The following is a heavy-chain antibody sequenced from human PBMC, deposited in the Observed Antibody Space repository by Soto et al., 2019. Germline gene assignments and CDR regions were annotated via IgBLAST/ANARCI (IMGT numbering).Heavy chain of an antibody. J-gene: IGHJ6*02. CDR3: TRKTPPTGMEV. CDR1: GFTLSSYD. Sequence: ESGGGLVQPGGYLRLSCAASGFTLSSYDIHWVRQATGEGLAWVSGIGSGGDTHYADSVKGRFIISREDGKNSLYLQMNNLRVGDTAVYYCTRKTPPTGMEVWGQGATVTVSS. V-gene: IGHV3-13*01. CDR2: IGSGGDT. D-gene: IGHD3-9*01.